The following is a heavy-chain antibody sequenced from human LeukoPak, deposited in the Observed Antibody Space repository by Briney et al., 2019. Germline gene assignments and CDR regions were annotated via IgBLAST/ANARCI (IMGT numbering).Heavy chain of an antibody. CDR3: ARSQRLGHCVNGVCVYPYYFDF. J-gene: IGHJ4*02. CDR2: ISSGSSSV. V-gene: IGHV3-21*01. Sequence: GGSLRLSCTTSGFSFSSYSMNWVRQTPGKGLEWVSSISSGSSSVFYAESVRGRFTISRDSAKTSVFLQMDSLRADDSALYFCARSQRLGHCVNGVCVYPYYFDFWGQGALVTVSS. CDR1: GFSFSSYS. D-gene: IGHD2-8*01.